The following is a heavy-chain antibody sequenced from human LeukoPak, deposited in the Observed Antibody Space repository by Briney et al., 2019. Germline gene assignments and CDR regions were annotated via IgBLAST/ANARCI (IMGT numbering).Heavy chain of an antibody. J-gene: IGHJ5*02. CDR3: AGKAYSDWFDP. D-gene: IGHD2-15*01. V-gene: IGHV4-39*01. CDR2: IYYSGST. Sequence: SETLSLTCTVSGGSISSSSYYWGWIRQPPGKGLEWIGSIYYSGSTYYNPSLKSRVTISVDTSKNQSSLKLSSVTAADTAVYYCAGKAYSDWFDPWGQGTLVTVSS. CDR1: GGSISSSSYY.